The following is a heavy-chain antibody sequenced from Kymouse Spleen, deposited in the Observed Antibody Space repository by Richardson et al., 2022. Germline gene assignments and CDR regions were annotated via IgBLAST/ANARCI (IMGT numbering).Heavy chain of an antibody. CDR3: AKDIQWLVRKYYYYGMDV. CDR1: GFTFDDYA. D-gene: IGHD6-19*01. V-gene: IGHV3-9*01. Sequence: EVQLVESGGGLVQPGRSLRLSCAASGFTFDDYAMHWVRQAPGKGLEWVSGISWNSGSIGYADSVKGRFTISRDNAKNSLYLQMNSLRAEDTALYYCAKDIQWLVRKYYYYGMDVWGQGTTVTVSS. J-gene: IGHJ6*02. CDR2: ISWNSGSI.